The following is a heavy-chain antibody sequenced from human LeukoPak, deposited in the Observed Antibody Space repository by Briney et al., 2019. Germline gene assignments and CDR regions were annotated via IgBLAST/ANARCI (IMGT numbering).Heavy chain of an antibody. D-gene: IGHD6-19*01. V-gene: IGHV4-59*01. J-gene: IGHJ3*02. CDR2: IYYSGST. Sequence: SETLSLTCTVSGGSISSYYWSWIRQPPGKGLEWIGYIYYSGSTNYNPSLKSRVTISVDTSKNQFSLKLSSVTAAYTAVYYCARAVAGRDDAFDTWGQGTMVTVSS. CDR1: GGSISSYY. CDR3: ARAVAGRDDAFDT.